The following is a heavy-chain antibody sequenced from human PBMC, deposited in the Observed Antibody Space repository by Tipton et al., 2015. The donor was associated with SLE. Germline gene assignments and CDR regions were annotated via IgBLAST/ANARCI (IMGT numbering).Heavy chain of an antibody. Sequence: LSCTVSGGSISSYYWSWIRQPAGGGLEWIGRIYTNENTNYNPSLKSRVTMSVDTSKNHFSLKLISVTAADTAVYYCVVCSPSSCSYFDYWGQGRLVTVSS. CDR3: VVCSPSSCSYFDY. D-gene: IGHD2-2*01. CDR2: IYTNENT. CDR1: GGSISSYY. V-gene: IGHV4-4*07. J-gene: IGHJ4*02.